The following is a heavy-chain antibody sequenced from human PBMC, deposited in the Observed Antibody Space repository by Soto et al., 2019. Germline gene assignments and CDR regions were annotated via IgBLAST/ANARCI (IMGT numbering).Heavy chain of an antibody. CDR3: ECPRKLSGSYDAFDI. Sequence: GESLKISCKGSGYSFTSYWIGWVRQMPGKGLEWMGIIYPGDSDTRYSPSFQGQVTISADKSISTAYLQWSSLKASDTAMYYCECPRKLSGSYDAFDICGQGTMVPV. CDR2: IYPGDSDT. D-gene: IGHD3-22*01. J-gene: IGHJ3*02. V-gene: IGHV5-51*01. CDR1: GYSFTSYW.